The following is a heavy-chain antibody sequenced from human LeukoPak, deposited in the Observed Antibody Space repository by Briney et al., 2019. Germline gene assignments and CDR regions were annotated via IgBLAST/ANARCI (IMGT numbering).Heavy chain of an antibody. V-gene: IGHV4-30-4*01. CDR2: IYYSGRT. CDR1: GGSISSGDYY. CDR3: ARETYCSSTSCNGLYYYYAVDV. J-gene: IGHJ6*02. Sequence: PSETLSLTCTVSGGSISSGDYYWSWIRQPPGKGLEWIGYIYYSGRTHYNPSLTRRLTISVDTSRNQFSLKLSSVTAADTAVYYCARETYCSSTSCNGLYYYYAVDVRGQGTTVTVSS. D-gene: IGHD2-2*01.